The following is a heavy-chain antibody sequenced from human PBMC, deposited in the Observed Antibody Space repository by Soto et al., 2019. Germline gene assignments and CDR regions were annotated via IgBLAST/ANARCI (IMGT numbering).Heavy chain of an antibody. CDR3: AKAVPTLALVPRYYYYYGMDV. D-gene: IGHD1-26*01. Sequence: GGSLRLSCAASGFTFSSYAMSWVRQAPGKGLEWGSAISGSGGSTYYADSVKGRFTISRDNSKNTLYLQMNSLRAEDTAVYYCAKAVPTLALVPRYYYYYGMDVWGQGTTVTVSS. V-gene: IGHV3-23*01. CDR1: GFTFSSYA. J-gene: IGHJ6*02. CDR2: ISGSGGST.